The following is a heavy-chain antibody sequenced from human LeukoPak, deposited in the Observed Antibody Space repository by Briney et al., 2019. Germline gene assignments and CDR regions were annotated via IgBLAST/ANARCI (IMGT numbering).Heavy chain of an antibody. CDR2: ISGSGGRT. D-gene: IGHD3-9*01. CDR1: GFAFSSYA. CDR3: AKVRYFDWLSPFNWFDP. V-gene: IGHV3-23*01. Sequence: GGSLRLSCAASGFAFSSYAMSWVRQAPGKGLEWVSAISGSGGRTYYADSVKGRFTTSRDNSKNTLYLQMNSLRAEDTAVYYCAKVRYFDWLSPFNWFDPWGQGTLVTVSS. J-gene: IGHJ5*02.